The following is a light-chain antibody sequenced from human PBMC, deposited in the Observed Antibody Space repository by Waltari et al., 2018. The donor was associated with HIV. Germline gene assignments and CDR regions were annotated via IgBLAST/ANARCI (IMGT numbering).Light chain of an antibody. V-gene: IGLV3-25*03. CDR3: QSADSNASLWV. J-gene: IGLJ3*02. Sequence: SYELTQPPSVSVSPGQTARITCSGDALPKQYADGYQQRPGQAPVLVIYKDTERPSGIPERFSGSSSGTTATLTIIGVQAQDEADYHCQSADSNASLWVFGGGTKLTVL. CDR1: ALPKQY. CDR2: KDT.